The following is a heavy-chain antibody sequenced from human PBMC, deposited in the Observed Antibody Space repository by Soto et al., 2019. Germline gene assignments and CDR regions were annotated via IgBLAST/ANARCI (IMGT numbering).Heavy chain of an antibody. Sequence: SVKVSCKASGGTFSSYAISWVRQAPGQGLEWMGGIIPTFGTANYAQKFQGRVTITADESTSTAYMELSSLRSEDTAVYYCARAPVEMDYFDYWGQGTLVTVSS. CDR2: IIPTFGTA. CDR1: GGTFSSYA. V-gene: IGHV1-69*13. J-gene: IGHJ4*02. CDR3: ARAPVEMDYFDY.